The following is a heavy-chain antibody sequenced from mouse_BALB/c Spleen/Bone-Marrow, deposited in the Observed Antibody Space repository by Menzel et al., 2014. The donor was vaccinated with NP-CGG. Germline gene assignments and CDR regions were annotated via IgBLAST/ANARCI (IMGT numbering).Heavy chain of an antibody. CDR2: INPSTGYT. CDR3: ARKGYVYYHYYGMDY. Sequence: VQLQQSGAELAKPGASVKMSCKASGYTFTSYWMYWIKQRPGQGLEWIGYINPSTGYTEYNQKFKDKATLTADKSSNTYCMQLSSLTSEDSAVYYCARKGYVYYHYYGMDYWGQGTSVTGSS. D-gene: IGHD2-3*01. J-gene: IGHJ4*01. CDR1: GYTFTSYW. V-gene: IGHV1-7*01.